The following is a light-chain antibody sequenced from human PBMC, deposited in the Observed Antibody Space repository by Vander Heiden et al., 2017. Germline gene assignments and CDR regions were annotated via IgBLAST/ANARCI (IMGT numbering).Light chain of an antibody. CDR3: QQDDSTPFT. Sequence: DIVMTQSPDSLAVSLGERATINCKSSQRVSYSSNNKNSLAWFQQKPGQPPKLLIYWASTRESGVPDRFSGSGSGTDFTLTISSLQAEDVAVYFCQQDDSTPFTFGQGTKLEIK. V-gene: IGKV4-1*01. CDR2: WAS. CDR1: QRVSYSSNNKNS. J-gene: IGKJ2*01.